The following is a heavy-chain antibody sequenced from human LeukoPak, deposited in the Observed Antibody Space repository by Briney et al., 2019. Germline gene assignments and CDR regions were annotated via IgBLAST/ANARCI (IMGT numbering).Heavy chain of an antibody. Sequence: GESLKISCKSSGYSFTSYWLGWVRQMPGKGLEWMGIIYPGDSDTRYSPSFEGQVTISADKSISTAYVQWSSLKASDSAIYYCARRGDPGSDAFDIWGQGTLVTVSS. J-gene: IGHJ3*02. V-gene: IGHV5-51*01. CDR2: IYPGDSDT. CDR3: ARRGDPGSDAFDI. D-gene: IGHD7-27*01. CDR1: GYSFTSYW.